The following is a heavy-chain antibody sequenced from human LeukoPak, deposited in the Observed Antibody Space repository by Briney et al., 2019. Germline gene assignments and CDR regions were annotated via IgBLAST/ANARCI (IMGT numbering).Heavy chain of an antibody. CDR2: FDPEDGET. D-gene: IGHD6-19*01. V-gene: IGHV1-24*01. J-gene: IGHJ4*02. CDR1: GYTLTELS. Sequence: SVKVSCKVSGYTLTELSMHWVRQAPGKGGEGMGGFDPEDGETIYAHKYHGKITMTEHTSTDTAYMELSYLRSEDTAVYYCAIRTRSGWYFDYWGQGTLVTVSS. CDR3: AIRTRSGWYFDY.